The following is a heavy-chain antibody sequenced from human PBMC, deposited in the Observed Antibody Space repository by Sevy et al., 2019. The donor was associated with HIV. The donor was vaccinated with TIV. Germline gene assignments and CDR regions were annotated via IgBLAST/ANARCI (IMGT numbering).Heavy chain of an antibody. CDR2: IYYSGST. CDR3: ARSPAPGYSSSWYAPYYFDY. D-gene: IGHD6-13*01. CDR1: GGSISSSSYY. V-gene: IGHV4-39*01. J-gene: IGHJ4*02. Sequence: SETLSLTCTVSGGSISSSSYYCGWIRQPPGKGLEWIGSIYYSGSTYYNPSLKSRVTISVDTSKNQFSLKLSSVTAADTAVYYCARSPAPGYSSSWYAPYYFDYWGQGTLVTVSS.